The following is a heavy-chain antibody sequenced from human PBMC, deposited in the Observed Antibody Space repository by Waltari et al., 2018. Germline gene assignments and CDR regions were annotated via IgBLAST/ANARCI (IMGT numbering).Heavy chain of an antibody. Sequence: QEQLVQSGAEVRKPGASVKVSCKATGYSFTGYYIHWVRQAPGQGLEWLGWIKPKSAGTDYAQKFPGRVTMTRDTSSHTVYMELGRLTTDDSAVYYCARGGVSYYDFWTGYYPYMDVWGKGTTVTISS. CDR3: ARGGVSYYDFWTGYYPYMDV. J-gene: IGHJ6*03. CDR1: GYSFTGYY. D-gene: IGHD3-3*01. V-gene: IGHV1-2*02. CDR2: IKPKSAGT.